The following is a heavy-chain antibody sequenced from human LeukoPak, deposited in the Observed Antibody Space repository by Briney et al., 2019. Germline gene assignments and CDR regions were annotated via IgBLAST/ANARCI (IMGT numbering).Heavy chain of an antibody. J-gene: IGHJ3*02. CDR2: IYTSGST. CDR3: AREVSPDAFDI. Sequence: PSQTLSLTCTVSGGSISSGSYYWSWIRQPAGKGLEWIGRIYTSGSTNYNPSLKSRVTISVDTSKNQFSLKLSSVTAADTAVYYCAREVSPDAFDIWGQGTMVTVSS. CDR1: GGSISSGSYY. V-gene: IGHV4-61*02.